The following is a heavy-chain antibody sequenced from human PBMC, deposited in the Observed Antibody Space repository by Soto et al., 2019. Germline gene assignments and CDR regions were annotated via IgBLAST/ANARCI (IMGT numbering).Heavy chain of an antibody. CDR2: MNSDGTTT. CDR3: LIDGYPAWVYGVDV. CDR1: GFTFSSYW. V-gene: IGHV3-74*01. J-gene: IGHJ6*02. Sequence: EVQLVESGGGLVQPGGSLRLSCAASGFTFSSYWMHWVRQAPGKGLVWVSRMNSDGTTTNYADSVKGRFTISRDNARNTRYLQMNSLRAEDTAVYYCLIDGYPAWVYGVDVCGQGTTVTVSS. D-gene: IGHD5-18*01.